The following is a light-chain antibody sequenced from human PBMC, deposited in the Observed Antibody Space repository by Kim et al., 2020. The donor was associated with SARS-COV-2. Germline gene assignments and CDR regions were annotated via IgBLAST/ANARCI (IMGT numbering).Light chain of an antibody. CDR3: GVWDDSLDGYV. V-gene: IGLV1-44*01. CDR1: SPNIGKKT. Sequence: GQRVTTSCAGSSPNIGKKTVNWYQQLPGTVPKLLIYSTDPRPSGVPDRFSGSKSGTSASLAISGLQSEDEADYYCGVWDDSLDGYVFGSGTKVTVL. J-gene: IGLJ1*01. CDR2: STD.